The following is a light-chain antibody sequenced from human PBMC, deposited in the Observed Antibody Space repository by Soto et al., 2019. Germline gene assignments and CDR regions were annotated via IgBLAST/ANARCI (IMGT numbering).Light chain of an antibody. Sequence: DSQIPEAPCILSASLGDSFTITCRASQSISSWLAWYQQKTGKDPNLLIYKASNLERGVQSRFSGSGSGTDFTLNISSLHPDELATYDCQQNNRYTWTVGLGTKVEIK. CDR2: KAS. CDR3: QQNNRYTWT. V-gene: IGKV1-5*03. J-gene: IGKJ1*01. CDR1: QSISSW.